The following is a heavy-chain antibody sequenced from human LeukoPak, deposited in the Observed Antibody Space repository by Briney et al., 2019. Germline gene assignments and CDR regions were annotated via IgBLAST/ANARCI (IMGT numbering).Heavy chain of an antibody. CDR3: ARIVGAFGGGPDNWFDP. D-gene: IGHD1-26*01. J-gene: IGHJ5*02. Sequence: EASVKVSCKASGYTFTSYGISWVRQAPGQGLEWMGWISAYNGNTNYAQKLQGRVTMTTDTSTSTAYMELRSLRSDDTAVYYCARIVGAFGGGPDNWFDPWGQGTLFTVSS. CDR2: ISAYNGNT. CDR1: GYTFTSYG. V-gene: IGHV1-18*01.